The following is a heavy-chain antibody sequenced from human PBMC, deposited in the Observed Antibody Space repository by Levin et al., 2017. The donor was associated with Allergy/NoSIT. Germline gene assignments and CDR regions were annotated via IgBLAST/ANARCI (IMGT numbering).Heavy chain of an antibody. J-gene: IGHJ3*02. CDR2: ISWNSGSI. CDR3: AKRHYYGSGSYPGAFDI. V-gene: IGHV3-9*01. CDR1: GFTFDDYA. Sequence: GGSLRLSCAASGFTFDDYAMHWVRQAPGKGLEWVSGISWNSGSIGYVDSVKGRFTISRDNAKNSLYLQMNSLRAEDTALYYCAKRHYYGSGSYPGAFDIWGQGTMVTVSS. D-gene: IGHD3-10*01.